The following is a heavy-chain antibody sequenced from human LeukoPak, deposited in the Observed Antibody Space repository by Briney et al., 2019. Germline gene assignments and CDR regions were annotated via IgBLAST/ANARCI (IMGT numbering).Heavy chain of an antibody. D-gene: IGHD6-13*01. CDR2: INWNGGST. V-gene: IGHV3-20*04. Sequence: GAGGSLRLSCAASGFTFDDYGMSWVRQAPGKGLEWASGINWNGGSTGYADSVKGRFTISRDNAKNSLYLQMNSLRAEDTALYYCARFSSSWYTNNWFDPWGQGTLVTVSS. J-gene: IGHJ5*02. CDR1: GFTFDDYG. CDR3: ARFSSSWYTNNWFDP.